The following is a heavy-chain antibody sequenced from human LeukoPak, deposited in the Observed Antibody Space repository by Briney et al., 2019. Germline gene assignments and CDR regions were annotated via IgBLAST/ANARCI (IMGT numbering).Heavy chain of an antibody. D-gene: IGHD1-26*01. Sequence: GGSLRLSCAAFGFTFSNYGMHWVRQAPGKGLEWVALISRDGSNQYYADSVKGRFTISRDNSANTLYLQMNSLRAEDTAVYYCAKRGGSNDLDYWGQGTLVTVSS. CDR3: AKRGGSNDLDY. CDR2: ISRDGSNQ. J-gene: IGHJ4*02. CDR1: GFTFSNYG. V-gene: IGHV3-30*18.